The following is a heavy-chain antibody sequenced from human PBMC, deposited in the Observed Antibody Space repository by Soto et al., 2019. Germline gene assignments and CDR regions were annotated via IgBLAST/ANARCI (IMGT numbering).Heavy chain of an antibody. CDR2: IYSGGST. D-gene: IGHD1-26*01. CDR3: ARLHRNNYYYYGIEV. J-gene: IGHJ6*04. CDR1: GFTVSSNY. Sequence: GWSLRLSCAASGFTVSSNYMSLVRQAPGKGLEWVSAIYSGGSTYYADSVKGRFTISRDNSKNTLYLQMNSLRAEDTAVYYCARLHRNNYYYYGIEVWGEGTTVTVSS. V-gene: IGHV3-53*01.